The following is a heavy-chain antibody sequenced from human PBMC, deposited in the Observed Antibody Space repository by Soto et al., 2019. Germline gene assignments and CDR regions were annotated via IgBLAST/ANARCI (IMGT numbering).Heavy chain of an antibody. CDR1: GGSFSGYY. CDR3: ARGDVLRFLEWLVCHPPFDI. Sequence: SETLSLTCAVYGGSFSGYYWSWIRQPPGKGLEWIGEINHSGSTNYNPSLKSRVTISVDTSKNQFSLKLSSVTAADTAVYHCARGDVLRFLEWLVCHPPFDIWDQGTMVAVSS. CDR2: INHSGST. V-gene: IGHV4-34*01. D-gene: IGHD3-3*01. J-gene: IGHJ3*02.